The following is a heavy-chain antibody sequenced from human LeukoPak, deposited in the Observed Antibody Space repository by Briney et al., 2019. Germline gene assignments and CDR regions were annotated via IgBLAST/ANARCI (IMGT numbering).Heavy chain of an antibody. CDR3: CYCSSTTCYKSAFDI. D-gene: IGHD2-2*02. CDR2: INHSGST. J-gene: IGHJ3*02. CDR1: GGSFSGYY. V-gene: IGHV4-34*01. Sequence: SETLSLTCAVYGGSFSGYYWSWIRQPPGKGLEWIGEINHSGSTNYNPSLKSRVTISVDTSKNQFSLKLNSVTAADTAVYYCCYCSSTTCYKSAFDIWGQGTAVTVSS.